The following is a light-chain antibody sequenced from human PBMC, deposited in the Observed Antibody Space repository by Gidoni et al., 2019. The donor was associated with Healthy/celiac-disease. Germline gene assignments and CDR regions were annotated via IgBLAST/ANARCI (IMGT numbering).Light chain of an antibody. CDR3: QQSYSTPRT. J-gene: IGKJ2*02. V-gene: IGKV1-39*01. CDR2: AAS. Sequence: DIQMTQSPSSLSASVGDRVTITCRASQSISSYLHWYQQKPGKAPKLLIYAASSLQSGVPSRFSGRGSGTDFTLTISSLQPEDFATYYCQQSYSTPRTFGQGTKLEIK. CDR1: QSISSY.